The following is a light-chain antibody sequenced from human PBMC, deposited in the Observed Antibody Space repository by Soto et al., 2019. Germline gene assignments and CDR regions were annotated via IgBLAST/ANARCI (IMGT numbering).Light chain of an antibody. Sequence: DIQMTQSPSTLSASVGDRVIITCRASQSISSWLAWYQQKPGKAPKLLIYKASSLESGVPSRFSGSGSGTEFTLTISSLQPDDFATYYCQQYNDYPWTFGQRTKVEIK. CDR3: QQYNDYPWT. CDR2: KAS. J-gene: IGKJ1*01. CDR1: QSISSW. V-gene: IGKV1-5*03.